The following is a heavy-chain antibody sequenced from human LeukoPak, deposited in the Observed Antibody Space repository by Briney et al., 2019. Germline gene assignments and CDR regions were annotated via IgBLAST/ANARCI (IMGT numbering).Heavy chain of an antibody. CDR1: GYTFTSYG. V-gene: IGHV1-69*13. CDR2: IIPIFGTA. J-gene: IGHJ3*02. CDR3: ASQEGGYCSSTSCYRVHLGSNAFDI. D-gene: IGHD2-2*02. Sequence: GASVKVSCKASGYTFTSYGISWVRQAPGQGLEWMGGIIPIFGTANYAQKFQGRVTITADESTSTAYMELSSLRSEDTAVYYCASQEGGYCSSTSCYRVHLGSNAFDIWGQGTMVTVSS.